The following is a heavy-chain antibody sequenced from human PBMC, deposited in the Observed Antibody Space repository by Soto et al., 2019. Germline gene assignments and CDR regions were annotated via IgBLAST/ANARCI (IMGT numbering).Heavy chain of an antibody. V-gene: IGHV3-30*18. CDR2: ISYDGSNK. CDR3: AKDLPDIVVVVAATPGFDY. CDR1: GFTFSSYG. Sequence: HPGGSLRLSCAASGFTFSSYGMHWVRQAPGKGLEWVAVISYDGSNKYYADSVKGRFTISRDNSKNTLYLQMNSLRAEDTAVYYCAKDLPDIVVVVAATPGFDYWGQGTLVTVSS. D-gene: IGHD2-15*01. J-gene: IGHJ4*02.